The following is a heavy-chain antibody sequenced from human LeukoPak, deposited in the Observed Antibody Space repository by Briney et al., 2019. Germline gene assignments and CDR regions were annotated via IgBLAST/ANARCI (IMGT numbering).Heavy chain of an antibody. CDR1: GYTXTSYG. Sequence: ASVKVSCKASGYTXTSYGISGVRQSPGQGLEWMGWTSAYNGNTNYAQKLQGRVTMTTDTSTSTAYMELRSLRSDDTAVYYCARDAYYYDSSGYYAFDYWGQGTLVTVSS. J-gene: IGHJ4*02. D-gene: IGHD3-22*01. V-gene: IGHV1-18*01. CDR3: ARDAYYYDSSGYYAFDY. CDR2: TSAYNGNT.